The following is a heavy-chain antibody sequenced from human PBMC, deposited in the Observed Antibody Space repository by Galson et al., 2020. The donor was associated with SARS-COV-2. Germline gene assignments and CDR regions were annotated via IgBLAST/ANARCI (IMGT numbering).Heavy chain of an antibody. CDR2: ISYDGSNK. CDR1: GFTFSSYA. D-gene: IGHD6-6*01. V-gene: IGHV3-30*04. J-gene: IGHJ6*02. Sequence: GGSLRLSCAASGFTFSSYAIHWVRQAPGKGLEWVAVISYDGSNKYYADSVKGRFTISRDNSKNTRNLQMNSLRAEDTAVYYCAKEVGSSSSYCYGMDVWGQGTTVTISS. CDR3: AKEVGSSSSYCYGMDV.